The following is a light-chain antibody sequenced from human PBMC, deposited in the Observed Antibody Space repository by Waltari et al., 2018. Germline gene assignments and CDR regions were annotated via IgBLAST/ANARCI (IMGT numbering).Light chain of an antibody. J-gene: IGLJ3*02. V-gene: IGLV4-69*01. CDR1: SGHSSNI. Sequence: QLVLTQSPSASASLGASVKPTCTLTSGHSSNIIAWLHQQPETGPRYLMKVNSDGSHSKGDEIPDRFSGSSSGAERYLTISSLQSEDEADYYCQTGGHGTWVFGGGTKLTVL. CDR2: VNSDGSH. CDR3: QTGGHGTWV.